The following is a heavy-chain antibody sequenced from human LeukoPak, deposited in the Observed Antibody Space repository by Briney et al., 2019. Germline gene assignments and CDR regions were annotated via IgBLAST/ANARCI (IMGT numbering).Heavy chain of an antibody. CDR2: ISSSSSYI. V-gene: IGHV3-21*01. CDR3: ARPDIVVVPAADNYYYYYGMDV. J-gene: IGHJ6*02. D-gene: IGHD2-2*01. Sequence: GGSLRLSCAASGFTFSSYSTNWVRQAPGKGLEWVSSISSSSSYIYYADSVKGRFTISRDNAKNSLYLQMNSLRAEDTAVYYCARPDIVVVPAADNYYYYYGMDVWGQGTTVTVSS. CDR1: GFTFSSYS.